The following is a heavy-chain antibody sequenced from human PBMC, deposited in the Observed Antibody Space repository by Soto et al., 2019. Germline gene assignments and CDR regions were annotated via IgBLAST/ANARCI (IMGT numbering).Heavy chain of an antibody. V-gene: IGHV3-23*01. CDR2: VSNSGSST. CDR3: AKDRGGFARGWEYYDF. D-gene: IGHD6-19*01. CDR1: GFTFRDYA. Sequence: GGSLRLSCAASGFTFRDYAMSWVRQAPGRGLEWVSGVSNSGSSTYYADSVKGRFTISRDNSKNTLNLHIKSLGVEDSAVYYCAKDRGGFARGWEYYDFWGQGTQVTVSS. J-gene: IGHJ4*02.